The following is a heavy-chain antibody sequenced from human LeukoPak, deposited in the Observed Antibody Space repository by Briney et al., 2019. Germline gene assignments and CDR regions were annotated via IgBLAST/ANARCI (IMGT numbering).Heavy chain of an antibody. CDR2: ISAYNGNT. CDR1: GYTFTSYG. D-gene: IGHD3-22*01. Sequence: ASVKVSCKASGYTFTSYGISWVRQAPGQGLEWMGWISAYNGNTNYAQKLQGRVTMTTGTSTSTAYMELRSLRSDDTAVYYCARDSGYSYGPYYYDSSGYPDAFDIWGQGTMVTVSS. V-gene: IGHV1-18*01. J-gene: IGHJ3*02. CDR3: ARDSGYSYGPYYYDSSGYPDAFDI.